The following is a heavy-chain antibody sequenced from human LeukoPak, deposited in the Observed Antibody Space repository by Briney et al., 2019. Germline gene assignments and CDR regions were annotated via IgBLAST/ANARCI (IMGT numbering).Heavy chain of an antibody. CDR2: INHSGST. D-gene: IGHD6-13*01. CDR1: GVSFSGYY. V-gene: IGHV4-34*01. Sequence: PSETLSLTCAVYGVSFSGYYWSWIRQPPGKGLEWIGEINHSGSTNYNPSLKSRVTISVDTSKNQFSLKLSSVTAADTAVYYCARDPILGYSSSWYRSYWGQGTLVTVSS. J-gene: IGHJ4*02. CDR3: ARDPILGYSSSWYRSY.